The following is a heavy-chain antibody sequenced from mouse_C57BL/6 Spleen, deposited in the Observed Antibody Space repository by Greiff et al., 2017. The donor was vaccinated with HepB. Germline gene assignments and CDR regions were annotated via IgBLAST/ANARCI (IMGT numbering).Heavy chain of an antibody. CDR1: GFTFTDYQ. CDR2: IRNRANGYTT. Sequence: DVHLVESGGGLVQPGASLRLSCAASGFTFTDYQMSWVRQPPGKAPEWLALIRNRANGYTTEYNVSIKGRFTISRDNSQNILDLQMNTLRAEDSSTDYCVKAVSNGSSYTWFADWGQGTLVTVSA. V-gene: IGHV7-4*01. J-gene: IGHJ3*01. CDR3: VKAVSNGSSYTWFAD. D-gene: IGHD1-1*01.